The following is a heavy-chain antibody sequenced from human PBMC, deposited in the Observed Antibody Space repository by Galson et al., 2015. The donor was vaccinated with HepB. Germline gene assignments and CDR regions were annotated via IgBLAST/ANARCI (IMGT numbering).Heavy chain of an antibody. CDR3: VKSKHRYRGYDYLDY. CDR2: ISSHGDNT. CDR1: GFTFSNCA. D-gene: IGHD5-12*01. J-gene: IGHJ4*02. V-gene: IGHV3-64D*06. Sequence: SLRLSCAASGFTFSNCAMHWVRQAAGKGLDFVSAISSHGDNTYYADSVKGRFTISRDNSKNTLYLQMSSLRAEDTALYYCVKSKHRYRGYDYLDYWGQGPLVTVSS.